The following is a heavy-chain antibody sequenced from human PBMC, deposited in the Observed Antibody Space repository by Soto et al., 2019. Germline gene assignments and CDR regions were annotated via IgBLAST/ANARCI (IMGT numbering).Heavy chain of an antibody. V-gene: IGHV4-34*01. CDR1: GGSLSAYS. CDR2: ITHGGST. Sequence: SETLSLTCGVYGGSLSAYSWTWLRQSPGKGLEWIGEITHGGSTDYNPALKSRLVMSVDTSKNQFSLRVTSVTAADAAVYFCARARFDSWSHIYYGLDVWRQGTTVTVSS. D-gene: IGHD3-3*01. CDR3: ARARFDSWSHIYYGLDV. J-gene: IGHJ6*02.